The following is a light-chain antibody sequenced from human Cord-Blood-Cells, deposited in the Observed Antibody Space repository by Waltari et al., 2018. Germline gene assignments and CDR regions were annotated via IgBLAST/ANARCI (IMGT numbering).Light chain of an antibody. V-gene: IGKV4-1*01. CDR3: QQYYSTPPWT. Sequence: DIVMTQSPDSLAVSLGERATINCKSSQSVLYSSNNKNYLAWYQQKPGQPPKLLIYWASTRESGVPDRFSGSGFGTDFTITISSLQAEDVAVYYCQQYYSTPPWTFGQGTKVEIK. CDR1: QSVLYSSNNKNY. J-gene: IGKJ1*01. CDR2: WAS.